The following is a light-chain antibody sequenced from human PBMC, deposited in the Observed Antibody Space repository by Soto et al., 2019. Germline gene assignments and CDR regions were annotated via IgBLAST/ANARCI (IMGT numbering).Light chain of an antibody. CDR2: AAS. Sequence: EIVLTQSPGTLSLSPGERATLSCRASQSVSSSYLGWYQQKRGQAPRLLIYAASSRATGIPDRFSGSGSGTDFTLTISRLEPEDFAVYFCQHYGNSPQTFGQGTKLEIK. CDR1: QSVSSSY. J-gene: IGKJ2*01. V-gene: IGKV3-20*01. CDR3: QHYGNSPQT.